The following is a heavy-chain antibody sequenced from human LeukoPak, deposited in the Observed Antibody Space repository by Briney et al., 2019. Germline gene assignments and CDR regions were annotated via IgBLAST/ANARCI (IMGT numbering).Heavy chain of an antibody. V-gene: IGHV3-48*01. Sequence: GGSLRLSCAASGFTFSSYSMNWVRQAPGKGLGWVSYISSSSSTIYYADSVKGRFTISRDNAKNSLYLQMNSLRAEDTAVYYCARGGYDFWSGYRPFDYWGQGTLVTVSS. CDR1: GFTFSSYS. CDR2: ISSSSSTI. J-gene: IGHJ4*02. D-gene: IGHD3-3*01. CDR3: ARGGYDFWSGYRPFDY.